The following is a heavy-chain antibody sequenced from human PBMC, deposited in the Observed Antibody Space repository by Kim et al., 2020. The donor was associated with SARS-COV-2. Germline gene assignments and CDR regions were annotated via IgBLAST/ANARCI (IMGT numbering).Heavy chain of an antibody. Sequence: AQKLQGRVTMTTDTSTSTAYMGLGSLRSDDTAVYYCARDRAGQQLVPDYWGQGTLVTVSS. D-gene: IGHD6-13*01. CDR3: ARDRAGQQLVPDY. J-gene: IGHJ4*02. V-gene: IGHV1-18*01.